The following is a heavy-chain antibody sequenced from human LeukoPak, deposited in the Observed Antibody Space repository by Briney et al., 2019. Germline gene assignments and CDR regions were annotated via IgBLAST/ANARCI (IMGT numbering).Heavy chain of an antibody. V-gene: IGHV3-9*01. CDR3: AKDSHDYYDSSGYSRGFDY. CDR1: GFTFEDYA. J-gene: IGHJ4*02. Sequence: PGRSLRLSCAASGFTFEDYAMHWVRQAPGKGLEWVSGISWNGGSIGYADSVKGRFTISRDNAKNSLYLQMNSLRAEDTALYYCAKDSHDYYDSSGYSRGFDYWGQGTLVTVSS. CDR2: ISWNGGSI. D-gene: IGHD3-22*01.